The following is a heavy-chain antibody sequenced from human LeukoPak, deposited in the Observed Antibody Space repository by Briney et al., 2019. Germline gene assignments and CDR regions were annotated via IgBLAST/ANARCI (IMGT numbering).Heavy chain of an antibody. CDR3: ARVAVVGPTRPIFDY. CDR2: ISYTGST. V-gene: IGHV4-59*12. J-gene: IGHJ4*02. Sequence: SSETLSLTCTVSGGTITSYYWSWIRQPPGKGPQCIGHISYTGSTKYNPSLKGRVTMSVDTSKNQFSLKLSSVTAADTAVYYCARVAVVGPTRPIFDYWGQGTLVTVSS. D-gene: IGHD1-26*01. CDR1: GGTITSYY.